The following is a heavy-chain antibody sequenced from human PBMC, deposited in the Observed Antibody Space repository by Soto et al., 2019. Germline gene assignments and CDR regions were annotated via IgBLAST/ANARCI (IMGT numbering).Heavy chain of an antibody. V-gene: IGHV3-74*01. CDR1: GFNLGSYW. CDR3: ARGGLEHFDY. Sequence: EVQLVESGGGLVQPGGSLRLSCAASGFNLGSYWMHWVRQAPGKGLVWVSRINDYGTTINYAESVEGRFTISRDDAKSEVYLQMNNLRAEDTAVYYCARGGLEHFDYWGQGALVTVSS. J-gene: IGHJ4*02. D-gene: IGHD1-1*01. CDR2: INDYGTTI.